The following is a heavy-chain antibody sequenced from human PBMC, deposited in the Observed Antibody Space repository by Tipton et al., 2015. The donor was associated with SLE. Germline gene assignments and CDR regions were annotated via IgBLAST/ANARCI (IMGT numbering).Heavy chain of an antibody. J-gene: IGHJ5*02. Sequence: TLSLTCTVSGGSISSGSYYWAWIRQPPGKGLEWIGSIYHSGSTYINPSLKRPVPISVDTSKNQFSLKLSSVTAADPAVYYCAGHGDEWDVVATIDNYNWFDPWGQGTLVSFSS. CDR2: IYHSGST. CDR1: GGSISSGSYY. V-gene: IGHV4-39*07. D-gene: IGHD5-12*01. CDR3: AGHGDEWDVVATIDNYNWFDP.